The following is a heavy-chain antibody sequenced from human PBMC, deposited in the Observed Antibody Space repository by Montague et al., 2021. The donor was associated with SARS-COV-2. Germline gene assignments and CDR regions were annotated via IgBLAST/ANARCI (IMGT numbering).Heavy chain of an antibody. CDR1: GGSFSRYY. V-gene: IGHV4-34*01. Sequence: SETLSLTCAVYGGSFSRYYWSWIRQPPGKGLEWIGEISQSGNTKYNPSLQSRVPISLDTSRNQFSLKVRSVTAADTAIYYCARLGDGIVPSPILGLGPYYSFYYMDVWGKGTTVTVSS. J-gene: IGHJ6*03. CDR2: ISQSGNT. CDR3: ARLGDGIVPSPILGLGPYYSFYYMDV. D-gene: IGHD2-2*02.